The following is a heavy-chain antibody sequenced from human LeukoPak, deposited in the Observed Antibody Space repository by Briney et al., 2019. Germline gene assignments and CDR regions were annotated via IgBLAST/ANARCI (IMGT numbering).Heavy chain of an antibody. CDR2: ISYDGSNK. Sequence: GGSLRLSCAASGFTFSSCAMHWVRQAPGKGLEWVAVISYDGSNKYYADSVKGRFTISRDNSKNTLYLQMNSLRAEDTAVYYCARDSVVVVAATQTYNWFDPWGQGTLVTVSS. CDR3: ARDSVVVVAATQTYNWFDP. V-gene: IGHV3-30-3*01. CDR1: GFTFSSCA. D-gene: IGHD2-15*01. J-gene: IGHJ5*02.